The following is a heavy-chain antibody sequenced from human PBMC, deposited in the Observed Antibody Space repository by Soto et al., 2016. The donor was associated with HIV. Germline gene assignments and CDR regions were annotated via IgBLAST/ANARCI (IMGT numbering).Heavy chain of an antibody. J-gene: IGHJ4*02. CDR2: INHDENEK. Sequence: EVQLVESGGGLVQPGESLRLSCAASGFTFSSYWMAWVRQTPGKGLEWVAIINHDENEKYYVDSVKGRFIIFRDNVRNSLYLQMRILRPEDTAVYYCTRGWQNSFDYWGQGTLLTVSS. V-gene: IGHV3-7*01. D-gene: IGHD6-13*01. CDR1: GFTFSSYW. CDR3: TRGWQNSFDY.